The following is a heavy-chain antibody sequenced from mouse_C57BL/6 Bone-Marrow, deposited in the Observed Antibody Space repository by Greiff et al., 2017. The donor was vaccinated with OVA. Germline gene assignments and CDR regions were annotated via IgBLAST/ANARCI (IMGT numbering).Heavy chain of an antibody. CDR2: ISYDGSN. CDR1: GYSITSGYY. CDR3: ARSFYYDYPFAY. Sequence: DVQLQESGPGLVKPSQSLSLTCSVTGYSITSGYYCNWIRQLPGNKLEWMGYISYDGSNNYNPSLKNRIPITRDTSTNQFFLKLNSVTTEDTATYYCARSFYYDYPFAYWGQGTLVTVSA. J-gene: IGHJ3*01. D-gene: IGHD2-4*01. V-gene: IGHV3-6*01.